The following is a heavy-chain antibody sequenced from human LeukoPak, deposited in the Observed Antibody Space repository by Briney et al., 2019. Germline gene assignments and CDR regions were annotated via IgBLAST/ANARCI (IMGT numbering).Heavy chain of an antibody. CDR1: GFTFDNYW. CDR2: IKQDGSEK. V-gene: IGHV3-7*03. CDR3: ARRNAMDV. Sequence: GGSLRLSCAASGFTFDNYWMSWVRQAPGKGLEWVANIKQDGSEKHYVDSVKGRFTISRDDAKNSLYLQMNSLGAEDTAVYYCARRNAMDVWGQGTTVIVFS. J-gene: IGHJ6*02.